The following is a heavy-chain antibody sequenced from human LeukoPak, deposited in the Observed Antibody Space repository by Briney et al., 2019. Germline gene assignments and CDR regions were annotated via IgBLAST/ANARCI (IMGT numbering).Heavy chain of an antibody. CDR3: AGHSFDTIDAFDI. Sequence: GESLKISCKASGFTFTNYWIGWVRQMPVKGLEWMGITYPGDSDTRYSPSFQGQVTISADKSISTAYLQWRSLKASDTAMYFCAGHSFDTIDAFDIWGQGTIVTVSA. J-gene: IGHJ3*02. CDR2: TYPGDSDT. CDR1: GFTFTNYW. V-gene: IGHV5-51*01. D-gene: IGHD3-9*01.